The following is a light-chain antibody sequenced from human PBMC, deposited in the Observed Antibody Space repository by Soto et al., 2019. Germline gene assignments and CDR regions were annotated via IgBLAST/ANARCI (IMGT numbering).Light chain of an antibody. CDR3: LQDINYPWT. CDR2: DAS. V-gene: IGKV1-5*01. CDR1: QSISSY. J-gene: IGKJ1*01. Sequence: DIQMTQSPSTLSASVGDRVTVTCRASQSISSYLAWYQQKPGEAPKLLIYDASSLQSGVPSRLSGSGSGTEFSLSISSLQPDDFATYYCLQDINYPWTFGQGTKVDIK.